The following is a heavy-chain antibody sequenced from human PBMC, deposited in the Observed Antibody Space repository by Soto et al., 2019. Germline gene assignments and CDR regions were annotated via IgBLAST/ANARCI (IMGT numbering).Heavy chain of an antibody. V-gene: IGHV3-30*18. Sequence: QVQLVESGGGVVQPGRSLRLACAASGFTFSDYGMHWVRQAPGKGLEWVAVISYDGSKVSYADSVKGRFTISRESSENTLYLQMNSLRAEDTAVYYCAKDRSVLATIQYFDSWGQGTLVTVSS. D-gene: IGHD5-12*01. CDR1: GFTFSDYG. CDR2: ISYDGSKV. CDR3: AKDRSVLATIQYFDS. J-gene: IGHJ4*02.